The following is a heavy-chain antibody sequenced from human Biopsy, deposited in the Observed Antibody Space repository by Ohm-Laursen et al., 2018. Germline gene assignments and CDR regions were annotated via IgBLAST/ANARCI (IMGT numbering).Heavy chain of an antibody. D-gene: IGHD6-19*01. Sequence: TLSLTCTVSGGSISGSSWSWIRQAPGRGLEWVGYISYSGSTSNNPSLKIRITISVDTSKNQISLKVTSVTAADTAVYYCAKHGSGWTGDDALHIWGQGTMVTVSS. CDR3: AKHGSGWTGDDALHI. J-gene: IGHJ3*02. V-gene: IGHV4-59*08. CDR1: GGSISGSS. CDR2: ISYSGST.